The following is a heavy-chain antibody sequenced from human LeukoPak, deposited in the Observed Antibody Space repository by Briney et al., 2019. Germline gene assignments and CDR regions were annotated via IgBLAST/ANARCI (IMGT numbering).Heavy chain of an antibody. Sequence: ASVKVSCKASGGTFSSYAISWVRQAPGQGLEWRGGIIPIFGTANYAQKFQGRVTITADESTSTAYMELSSLRSEDTAVYYCARDSFGYDYPGHYYYYMDVWGKGTTVTVSS. V-gene: IGHV1-69*13. CDR3: ARDSFGYDYPGHYYYYMDV. CDR1: GGTFSSYA. D-gene: IGHD5-12*01. CDR2: IIPIFGTA. J-gene: IGHJ6*03.